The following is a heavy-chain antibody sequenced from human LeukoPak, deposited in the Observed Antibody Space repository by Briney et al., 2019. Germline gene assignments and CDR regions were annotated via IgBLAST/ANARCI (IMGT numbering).Heavy chain of an antibody. D-gene: IGHD3-10*01. CDR1: EFTFSNYA. Sequence: GGSLRLSCVGSEFTFSNYAMSWVRQAPGKGLEWVANIKQDGSEKYYVDSVKGRFTISRDNAKNSLYLQMNSLRAEDTAVYYCARPIRGSGSYYRDAFDIWGQGTMVTVSS. J-gene: IGHJ3*02. CDR2: IKQDGSEK. V-gene: IGHV3-7*01. CDR3: ARPIRGSGSYYRDAFDI.